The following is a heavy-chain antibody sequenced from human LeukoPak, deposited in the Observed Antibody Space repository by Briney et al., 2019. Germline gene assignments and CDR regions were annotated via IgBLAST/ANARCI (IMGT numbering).Heavy chain of an antibody. CDR3: ARLKAKTGDDIVVVTAIDY. Sequence: ASVKVSCKASGYTFTSYDINWVRQATGQGLEWVGWMNPNSGNTGYAQKFQGRVTMTRNTSISTAYMELSSLRSEDTAVYYCARLKAKTGDDIVVVTAIDYWGQGTLVTVSS. V-gene: IGHV1-8*01. CDR1: GYTFTSYD. J-gene: IGHJ4*02. D-gene: IGHD2-21*02. CDR2: MNPNSGNT.